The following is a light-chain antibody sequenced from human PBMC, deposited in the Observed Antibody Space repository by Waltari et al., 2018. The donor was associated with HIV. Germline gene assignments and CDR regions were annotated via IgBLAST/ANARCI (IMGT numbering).Light chain of an antibody. V-gene: IGLV10-54*04. CDR3: SAWDNSLNGWV. Sequence: QAGPTRPSSICVALGGTVTLPCTGHNDKVDYQGALLVQHHEGHPPQVLPYRDNSRPPGIPGRFSASRSGPTASLTISGVQSDDEADYYCSAWDNSLNGWVFGEGTHLTVL. CDR2: RDN. J-gene: IGLJ3*02. CDR1: NDKVDYQG.